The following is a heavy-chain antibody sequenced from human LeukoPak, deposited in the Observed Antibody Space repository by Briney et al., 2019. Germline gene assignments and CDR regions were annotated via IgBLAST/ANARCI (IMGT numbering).Heavy chain of an antibody. CDR3: ARSSGGDTTFDY. CDR1: GYSISSGYY. Sequence: SETLSLTCTVSGYSISSGYYWGWIRQPPGKGLEWIGSIHHSGSTYYNPSLKSRVTISVDTSKNQFSLKLSSVTAADTAVYYCARSSGGDTTFDYWGQGTLVTVSS. D-gene: IGHD4-17*01. J-gene: IGHJ4*02. V-gene: IGHV4-38-2*02. CDR2: IHHSGST.